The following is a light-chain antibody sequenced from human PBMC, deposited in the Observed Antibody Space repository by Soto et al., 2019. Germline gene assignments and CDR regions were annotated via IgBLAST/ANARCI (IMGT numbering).Light chain of an antibody. Sequence: EIVMTQSPATLSVSPGERATLSCRASQSVSSNLAWYQQKPGQAPRLLIYGASTRATGIPARISGSGSGTEFTLTISSLQSEDFAVYYCQQYNNWPVTFGQGTKVEIK. CDR2: GAS. CDR3: QQYNNWPVT. V-gene: IGKV3-15*01. CDR1: QSVSSN. J-gene: IGKJ1*01.